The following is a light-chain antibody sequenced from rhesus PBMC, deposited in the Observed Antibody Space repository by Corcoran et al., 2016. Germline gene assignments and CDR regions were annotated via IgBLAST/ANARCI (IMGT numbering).Light chain of an antibody. CDR2: KAS. CDR1: QSISSW. J-gene: IGKJ4*01. V-gene: IGKV1-22*01. CDR3: QQYSSSPLT. Sequence: DIQMTQSPSSLSASVGDTVTITCPASQSISSWLAWYQLKPGKAPKLLTYKASTLKSGVPSRFCGSGSGTDFTLTISSLQSEDLATYYCQQYSSSPLTFGGGTKVEIK.